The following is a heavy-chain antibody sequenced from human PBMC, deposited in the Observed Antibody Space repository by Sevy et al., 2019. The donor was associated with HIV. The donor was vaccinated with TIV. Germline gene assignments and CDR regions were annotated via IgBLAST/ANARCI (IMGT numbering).Heavy chain of an antibody. Sequence: ASVKVSCKASGYTFTSYGMSWVRQAPGQGLEWMGWMSAYNGNTNYAQKLQGRVTMTTDTSTSTAYMELRSLRSDDTAVYYCARVGYDILTGYYNRWFDPWGQGTLVTVSS. D-gene: IGHD3-9*01. CDR2: MSAYNGNT. CDR3: ARVGYDILTGYYNRWFDP. J-gene: IGHJ5*02. V-gene: IGHV1-18*04. CDR1: GYTFTSYG.